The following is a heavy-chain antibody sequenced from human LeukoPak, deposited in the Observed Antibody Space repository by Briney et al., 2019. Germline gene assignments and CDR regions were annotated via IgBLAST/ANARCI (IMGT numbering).Heavy chain of an antibody. V-gene: IGHV3-48*04. CDR1: GFTFSSYS. J-gene: IGHJ1*01. CDR3: AREWGGGTVPGEH. D-gene: IGHD4-17*01. Sequence: PGGSLRLPCAASGFTFSSYSMNWVRQAPGKGLEWVSYISSSSSTIYYADSVKGRFTISRDNTKNSLYLQMNSLRVDDTAVYYCAREWGGGTVPGEHWGQGTLVTVSS. CDR2: ISSSSSTI.